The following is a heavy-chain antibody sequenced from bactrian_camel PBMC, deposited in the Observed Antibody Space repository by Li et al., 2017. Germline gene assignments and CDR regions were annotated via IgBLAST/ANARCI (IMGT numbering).Heavy chain of an antibody. D-gene: IGHD6*01. CDR1: GYDISTYS. J-gene: IGHJ4*01. CDR2: VGSDGTM. CDR3: AAKLCGSVNMPLMKSTWYTD. Sequence: DVQLVESGGDSVQPGGSLTLSCKVSGYDISTYSLAWFRQHPSGNGRQGIAAVGSDGTMTYADSSKGRFTISRDSAKNTLDLQMNSLKPEDTAMYYCAAKLCGSVNMPLMKSTWYTDWGQGTQVTVS. V-gene: IGHV3S44*01.